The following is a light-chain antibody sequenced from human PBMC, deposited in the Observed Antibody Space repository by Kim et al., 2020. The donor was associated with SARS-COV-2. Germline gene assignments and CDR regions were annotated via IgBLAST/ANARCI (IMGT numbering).Light chain of an antibody. J-gene: IGLJ3*02. CDR1: SGHCNYT. Sequence: VMVACTLSSGHCNYTIAWHKQQPETGPRYLMVLVSDGSHSKGDVIPDRFLGSSSGAERYLTISSLQSEGEADHYCQTWGTGIHGVIGGWTQLTVL. CDR3: QTWGTGIHGV. V-gene: IGLV4-69*01. CDR2: LVSDGSH.